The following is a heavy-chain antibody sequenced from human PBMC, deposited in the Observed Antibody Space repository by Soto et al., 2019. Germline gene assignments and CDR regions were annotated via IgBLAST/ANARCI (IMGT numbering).Heavy chain of an antibody. CDR2: IDPSDSYT. CDR3: ASRGGTIAARPVLHYYYYGMDV. CDR1: GYSFTSYW. J-gene: IGHJ6*02. Sequence: GESLKISCKGSGYSFTSYWISWVRQMTGKGLEWMGRIDPSDSYTNYSPSFQGHVTISADKSISTAYLQWSSLKASDTAMYYCASRGGTIAARPVLHYYYYGMDVWGQGTTVTVSS. V-gene: IGHV5-10-1*01. D-gene: IGHD6-6*01.